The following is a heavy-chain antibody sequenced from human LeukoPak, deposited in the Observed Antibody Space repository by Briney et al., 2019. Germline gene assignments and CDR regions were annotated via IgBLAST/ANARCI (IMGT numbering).Heavy chain of an antibody. CDR2: IYSSGGT. D-gene: IGHD3-10*01. V-gene: IGHV4-4*07. J-gene: IGHJ4*02. Sequence: SETLSLTCTVSGGSINTYYWSWIRQAAGKELEWIGRIYSSGGTNYNPSLKSRVTISVDTSKNQFSLKLSSVTAADTAVYYCASSYYYGSGSPTPFDYWGQGTLVTVSS. CDR3: ASSYYYGSGSPTPFDY. CDR1: GGSINTYY.